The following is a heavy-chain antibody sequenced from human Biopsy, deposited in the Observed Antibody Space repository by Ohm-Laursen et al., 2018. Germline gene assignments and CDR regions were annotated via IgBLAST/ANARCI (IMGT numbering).Heavy chain of an antibody. CDR2: INPHSGTT. V-gene: IGHV1-2*02. J-gene: IGHJ1*01. CDR3: AKGQDLRGGAEYFQH. CDR1: GYNFNAYY. Sequence: ASVKVSCKASGYNFNAYYMQWVRQVPGQGLEWMGWINPHSGTTKFAQDFQGRVTMTRDTSITTAYMELRRLRSDDTAVYYCAKGQDLRGGAEYFQHWGQGALVTVSS. D-gene: IGHD2-15*01.